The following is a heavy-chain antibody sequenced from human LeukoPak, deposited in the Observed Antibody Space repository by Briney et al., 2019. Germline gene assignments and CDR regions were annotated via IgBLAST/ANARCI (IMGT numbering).Heavy chain of an antibody. CDR2: IYPGDSDT. Sequence: GESLKISCKGSGYSFTSYWIGWVRQMPGKGLEWMGIIYPGDSDTRYSPSFQGQVTISADKSISTAYLQWSSLKASDTAMYYCARPLVLNYYDSSGFGLGFDYWGQGTLVTVSS. V-gene: IGHV5-51*01. J-gene: IGHJ4*02. CDR1: GYSFTSYW. D-gene: IGHD3-22*01. CDR3: ARPLVLNYYDSSGFGLGFDY.